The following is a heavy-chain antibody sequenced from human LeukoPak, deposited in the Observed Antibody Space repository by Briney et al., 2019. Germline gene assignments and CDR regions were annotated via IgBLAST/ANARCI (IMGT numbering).Heavy chain of an antibody. CDR2: ISSSSSYI. D-gene: IGHD3-9*01. CDR1: GFTFSSYS. J-gene: IGHJ4*02. V-gene: IGHV3-21*01. Sequence: GGSLRLSCAASGFTFSSYSMNWVRQAPGKGLEWVSSISSSSSYIYYADSVKGRFTISRDNAKNSLYLQMNSLRAEDTAVYYCARVVRYFDWSFDYWGQGTLVTVSS. CDR3: ARVVRYFDWSFDY.